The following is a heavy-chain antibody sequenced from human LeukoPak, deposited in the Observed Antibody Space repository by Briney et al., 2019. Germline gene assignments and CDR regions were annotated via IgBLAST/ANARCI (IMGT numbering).Heavy chain of an antibody. Sequence: KPGGSLRLSRAASGFTLSSYSMNWVRQAPGKGLEWIGRIYTSGSTNYNPSLKSRVTMSVDTSKNQFSLKLSSVTAADTAVYYCARGGDIVVVVAATTPGAFDIWGQGTMVTVSS. CDR1: GFTLSSYS. J-gene: IGHJ3*02. V-gene: IGHV4-59*10. CDR3: ARGGDIVVVVAATTPGAFDI. D-gene: IGHD2-15*01. CDR2: IYTSGST.